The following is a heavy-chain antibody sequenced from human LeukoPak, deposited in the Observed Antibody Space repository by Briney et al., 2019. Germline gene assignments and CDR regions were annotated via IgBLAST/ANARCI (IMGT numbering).Heavy chain of an antibody. D-gene: IGHD1-20*01. CDR1: GFTFSSYW. CDR2: IKQDGSEK. Sequence: GGSLRLSCAASGFTFSSYWMSWVRQAPGKGLEWVANIKQDGSEKYYVDSVKGRFTISRDNAKNSLYLQMNSLRAEDTAVYYCAREGGNWNDLGLDYWGQGTLVTVSS. J-gene: IGHJ4*02. V-gene: IGHV3-7*04. CDR3: AREGGNWNDLGLDY.